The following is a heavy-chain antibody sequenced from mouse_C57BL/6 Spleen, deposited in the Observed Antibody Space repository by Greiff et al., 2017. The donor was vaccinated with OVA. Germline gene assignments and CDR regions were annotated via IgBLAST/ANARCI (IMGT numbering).Heavy chain of an antibody. CDR3: VHHYDREDYYAMDY. Sequence: EVQLQQSGPELVKPGASVKISCKASGYTFTDYYMNWVKQSPGKSLEWIGDISPNNGGTSYNQKFKGKATLTVDKSSSTAYMQLRSLTSEDSADYYAVHHYDREDYYAMDYWGQGTSVTVSS. V-gene: IGHV1-26*01. J-gene: IGHJ4*01. D-gene: IGHD2-4*01. CDR1: GYTFTDYY. CDR2: ISPNNGGT.